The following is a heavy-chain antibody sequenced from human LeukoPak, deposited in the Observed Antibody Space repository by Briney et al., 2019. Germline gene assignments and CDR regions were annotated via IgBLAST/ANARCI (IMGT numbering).Heavy chain of an antibody. CDR3: ARTVGEGADFDY. CDR2: IYPGDSDT. V-gene: IGHV5-51*01. J-gene: IGHJ4*02. D-gene: IGHD4-11*01. Sequence: MGIIYPGDSDTRYSPSFQGQVTISADKSISTAYLQWSSLKASDTAMYYCARTVGEGADFDYWGQGTLVTVSS.